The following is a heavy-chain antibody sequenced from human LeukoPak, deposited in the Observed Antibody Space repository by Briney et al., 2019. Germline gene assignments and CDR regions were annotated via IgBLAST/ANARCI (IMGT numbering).Heavy chain of an antibody. CDR2: IRSKAYGGTT. CDR3: TRGRQQWLALFDY. J-gene: IGHJ4*02. D-gene: IGHD6-19*01. V-gene: IGHV3-49*04. CDR1: RFTLGDYA. Sequence: GGSLRPSRTASRFTLGDYAMSRVPPAPAKALDSVGFIRSKAYGGTTEYAASVKGRFTISRDDSKSIAYLQMNSLKTEDTAVYYCTRGRQQWLALFDYWGQGTLVTVSS.